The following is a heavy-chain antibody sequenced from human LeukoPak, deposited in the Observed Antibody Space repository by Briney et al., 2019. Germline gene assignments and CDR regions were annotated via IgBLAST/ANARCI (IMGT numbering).Heavy chain of an antibody. CDR1: GFTFSSYS. D-gene: IGHD6-19*01. CDR2: INGDGGST. Sequence: GGSLRLSCVASGFTFSSYSMNWVRQAPGKGLEWVSSINGDGGSTSYADSVKGRFTISSDNSKNTLYLQMNSLRAEDTAVYYCARDATSNGWTCYYDDGIDVWGQGTMVTVSS. CDR3: ARDATSNGWTCYYDDGIDV. J-gene: IGHJ6*02. V-gene: IGHV3-74*01.